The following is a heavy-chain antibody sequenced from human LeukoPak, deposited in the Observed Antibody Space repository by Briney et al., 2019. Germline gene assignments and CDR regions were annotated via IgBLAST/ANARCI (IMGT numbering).Heavy chain of an antibody. V-gene: IGHV4-39*01. Sequence: NASETLSLTCTVSGGSISSSSYYWGWIRQPPGKGLEWIGSVYYSGTTYYNPSLKSRVTISVDTSKNQFSLKLSSVTAADTAVYYCARVQNDFWNAYYRFDYWGQGTLVTVSS. D-gene: IGHD3-3*01. CDR1: GGSISSSSYY. J-gene: IGHJ4*02. CDR3: ARVQNDFWNAYYRFDY. CDR2: VYYSGTT.